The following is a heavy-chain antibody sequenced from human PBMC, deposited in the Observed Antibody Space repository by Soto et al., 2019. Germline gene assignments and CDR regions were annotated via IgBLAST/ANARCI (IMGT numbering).Heavy chain of an antibody. J-gene: IGHJ4*02. V-gene: IGHV3-48*01. D-gene: IGHD1-1*01. CDR2: ISSSTSII. CDR3: VRRNWNDY. CDR1: GFSFSSYS. Sequence: GGCLRLSCSASGFSFSSYSMNWVRQAPGKGLEWISYISSSTSIIYYADSVRGRFTISRDNAKSSLYLQMNSLRAEDTAVYYGVRRNWNDYWGKGT.